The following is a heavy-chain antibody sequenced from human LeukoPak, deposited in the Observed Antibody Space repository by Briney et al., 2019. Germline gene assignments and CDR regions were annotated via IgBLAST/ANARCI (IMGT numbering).Heavy chain of an antibody. CDR3: ARHGDTAAPLNWFDP. V-gene: IGHV4-59*08. CDR1: GGSISSYY. Sequence: SETLSLTCTVSGGSISSYYWSWIRQPPGKGLEWIGYIYYSATTNYNPSLKSRVIISLDTSNNQFSLRLSSVTAVDTAVYYCARHGDTAAPLNWFDPWGQGTLVTVSS. CDR2: IYYSATT. J-gene: IGHJ5*02. D-gene: IGHD6-13*01.